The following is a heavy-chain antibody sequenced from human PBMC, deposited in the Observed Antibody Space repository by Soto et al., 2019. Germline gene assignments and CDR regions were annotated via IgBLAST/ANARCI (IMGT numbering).Heavy chain of an antibody. J-gene: IGHJ4*02. CDR3: AKVTGYSSGCFDY. Sequence: GGSLRLSCAASGFTFSSYGMHWVRQAPGKGLEWVAVISYDGSNKYYADSVKGRFTISRDNSKNTLYLQMNSLRAEDTAVYYCAKVTGYSSGCFDYWGQGTLVTVSS. V-gene: IGHV3-30*18. CDR1: GFTFSSYG. D-gene: IGHD6-19*01. CDR2: ISYDGSNK.